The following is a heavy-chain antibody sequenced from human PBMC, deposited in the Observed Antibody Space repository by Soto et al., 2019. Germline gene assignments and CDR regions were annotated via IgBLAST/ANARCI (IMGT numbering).Heavy chain of an antibody. J-gene: IGHJ2*01. CDR2: IYWDHSE. D-gene: IGHD5-18*01. CDR3: VHTLRWLYFDL. V-gene: IGHV2-5*02. Sequence: QITLKESAPTLVKPTQTLTLTCTFSGFSLSTSGVGVGWIRQPPGKALEWLALIYWDHSERYSPSLKSRLTITKDTSKNPVVLTLTNMDPVDTAPYFCVHTLRWLYFDLWGRGTLVTVSS. CDR1: GFSLSTSGVG.